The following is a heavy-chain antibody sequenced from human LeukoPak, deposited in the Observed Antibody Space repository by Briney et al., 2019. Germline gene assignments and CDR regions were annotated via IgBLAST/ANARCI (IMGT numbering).Heavy chain of an antibody. V-gene: IGHV3-23*01. D-gene: IGHD6-13*01. Sequence: GGSLRLSCAASGFTFNTYTMNWVRLVPGKGLEWVSLITGNGVSTYYADSVKGRFTISRDNSKNTLYLQMNSLRAEVTAVYYCAKGLHSSSWYSDSWGQGTLVTVSS. CDR2: ITGNGVST. CDR1: GFTFNTYT. J-gene: IGHJ4*02. CDR3: AKGLHSSSWYSDS.